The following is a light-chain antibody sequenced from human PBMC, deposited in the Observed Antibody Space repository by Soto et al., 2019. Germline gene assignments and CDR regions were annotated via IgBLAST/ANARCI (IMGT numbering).Light chain of an antibody. CDR1: QGISNY. Sequence: DTQMTQSPSSLSASVGDRVTITCRATQGISNYLAWYQQKPGEVPKLLIYAASTLQPGVPTRFSGSGSGTDFTLTISSLQPEDVATYYCQRYISAPFTFSPGTNVNIK. CDR2: AAS. CDR3: QRYISAPFT. V-gene: IGKV1-27*01. J-gene: IGKJ3*01.